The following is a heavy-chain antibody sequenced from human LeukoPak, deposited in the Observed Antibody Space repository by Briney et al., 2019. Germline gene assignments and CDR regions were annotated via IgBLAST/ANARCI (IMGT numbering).Heavy chain of an antibody. Sequence: PGGSLRLSCAASGFTFSSYSMNWVRQAPGKGLEWVSSISSSSSYIYYADSVKGRFTISRDNAKSSLYLQMNSLRAEDTAVYYCASRRSGYYPGYWGQGTRVTVS. D-gene: IGHD3-22*01. CDR3: ASRRSGYYPGY. CDR2: ISSSSSYI. V-gene: IGHV3-21*01. J-gene: IGHJ4*02. CDR1: GFTFSSYS.